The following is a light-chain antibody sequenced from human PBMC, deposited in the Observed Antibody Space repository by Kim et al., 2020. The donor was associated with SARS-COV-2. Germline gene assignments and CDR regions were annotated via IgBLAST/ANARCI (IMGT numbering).Light chain of an antibody. CDR3: QAWDSSVV. Sequence: VSVAPGQTARISCSGDDLGDRYVSWYQQKPGQSPLMIMYQDNKRPSGIPERFSGSNSENTATLTISGTQARDEADYYCQAWDSSVVFGGGTQLTVL. V-gene: IGLV3-1*01. CDR2: QDN. CDR1: DLGDRY. J-gene: IGLJ2*01.